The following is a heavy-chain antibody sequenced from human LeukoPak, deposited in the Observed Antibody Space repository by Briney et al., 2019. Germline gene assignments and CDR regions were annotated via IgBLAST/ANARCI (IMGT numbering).Heavy chain of an antibody. D-gene: IGHD6-13*01. CDR1: GFTFSDYY. Sequence: GGSLRLSCAASGFTFSDYYMSWIRQAPGKGLEWVSYISSSGSTIYYADSVKGRFTISRDNAKNSLYLQMNSLRAEDTAVYYCAISAAAVPYFDYWGQGTLVTVSS. CDR2: ISSSGSTI. V-gene: IGHV3-11*01. CDR3: AISAAAVPYFDY. J-gene: IGHJ4*02.